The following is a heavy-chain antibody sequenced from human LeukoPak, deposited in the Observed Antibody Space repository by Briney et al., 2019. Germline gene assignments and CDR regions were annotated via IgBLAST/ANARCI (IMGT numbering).Heavy chain of an antibody. CDR2: ISSSSSTI. CDR1: GFTFSSYS. V-gene: IGHV3-48*01. D-gene: IGHD7-27*01. Sequence: GGSLRLSCAASGFTFSSYSMNWVRQAPGKGLEWVSYISSSSSTIYYADSVKGRFTISRDNAKNSLYLQMNSLRAEDTAVYYCARRNWVSAFDIWGQGTMVTVSS. CDR3: ARRNWVSAFDI. J-gene: IGHJ3*02.